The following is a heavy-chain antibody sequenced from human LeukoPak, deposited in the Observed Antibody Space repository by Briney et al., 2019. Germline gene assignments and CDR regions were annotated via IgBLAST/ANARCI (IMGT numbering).Heavy chain of an antibody. CDR2: IKKDGSDK. V-gene: IGHV3-7*03. CDR3: AKGYSNSYYYYYMDV. Sequence: GGSLRLSCAASGFTFSDYWIDWVRQAPGKGLEWVANIKKDGSDKYFLESVKGRFTISRDNAKKSLYLQMNSLRAEDTAVYYCAKGYSNSYYYYYMDVWGKGTTVTVSS. CDR1: GFTFSDYW. D-gene: IGHD4-11*01. J-gene: IGHJ6*03.